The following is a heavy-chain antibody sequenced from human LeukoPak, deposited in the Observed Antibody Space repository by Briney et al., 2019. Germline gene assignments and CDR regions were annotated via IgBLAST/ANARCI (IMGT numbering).Heavy chain of an antibody. J-gene: IGHJ4*02. Sequence: GGSLRLSCAAYGFTFSSYGMSWVRQAPGKGLEWVSGISSIDGSTYYADSVKGRFTVSRDNSKNTLYLQMNSLRAEDTAVYYCAKVASGSYYTWPFDYWGQGTLVTVSS. CDR1: GFTFSSYG. D-gene: IGHD1-26*01. CDR3: AKVASGSYYTWPFDY. CDR2: ISSIDGST. V-gene: IGHV3-23*01.